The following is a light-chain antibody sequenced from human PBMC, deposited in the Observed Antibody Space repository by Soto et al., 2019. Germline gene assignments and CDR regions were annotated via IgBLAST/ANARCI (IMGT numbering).Light chain of an antibody. CDR1: NIGSKS. CDR2: DDS. CDR3: QVWDSSSYRDV. J-gene: IGLJ1*01. V-gene: IGLV3-21*02. Sequence: SYELTQPPSVSVAPGQTARITCGEKNIGSKSVHWYQQKPGQAPVVVVYDDSDRPSGIPERFSGSKSGNTVSLTIRRVEAGDEADYYCQVWDSSSYRDVLGTGTKVTV.